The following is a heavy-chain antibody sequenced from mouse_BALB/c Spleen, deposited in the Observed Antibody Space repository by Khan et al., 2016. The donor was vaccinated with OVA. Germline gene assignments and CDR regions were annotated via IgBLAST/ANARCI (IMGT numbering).Heavy chain of an antibody. CDR3: ARRGLRWDFDY. Sequence: VQLQQSRAELAKPGASVKMSCKASGYTFTSYWMNWVKQRPGQGLEWIGYINPSTGYTEYNQKFKDKATLTADKSYSTAYMQLSSLTSEDSAVYYCARRGLRWDFDYGGQGTTLTVSS. V-gene: IGHV1-7*01. J-gene: IGHJ2*01. CDR1: GYTFTSYW. D-gene: IGHD1-1*01. CDR2: INPSTGYT.